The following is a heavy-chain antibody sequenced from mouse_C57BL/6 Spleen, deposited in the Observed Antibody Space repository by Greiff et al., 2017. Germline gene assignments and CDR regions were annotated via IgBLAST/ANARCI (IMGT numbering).Heavy chain of an antibody. J-gene: IGHJ3*01. D-gene: IGHD1-1*01. CDR2: IDPSDSYT. V-gene: IGHV1-69*01. CDR1: GYTFTSYW. Sequence: VQLQQPGAELVMPGASVKLSCTASGYTFTSYWMHWVKQRPGQGLEWIGEIDPSDSYTNYNQKFKGKSTLTVDKSSSTAYMQLSSLTSEDSAVYYCAAYYGSSYAWFAYWGQGTLVTVSA. CDR3: AAYYGSSYAWFAY.